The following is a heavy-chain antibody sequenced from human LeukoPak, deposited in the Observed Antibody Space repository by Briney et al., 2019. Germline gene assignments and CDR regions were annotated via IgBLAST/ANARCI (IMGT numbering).Heavy chain of an antibody. CDR3: ARQPVVPAAVYYGMDV. J-gene: IGHJ6*02. CDR2: IYYSGCT. Sequence: SETLSLTCTVSGGSISSSSYYWGWIRQPPGKGLEWIGSIYYSGCTYYNPSLKSRVTISVDTSKNQFSLKLSSVTAADTAVYYCARQPVVPAAVYYGMDVWGQGTTVTVSS. V-gene: IGHV4-39*01. D-gene: IGHD2-2*01. CDR1: GGSISSSSYY.